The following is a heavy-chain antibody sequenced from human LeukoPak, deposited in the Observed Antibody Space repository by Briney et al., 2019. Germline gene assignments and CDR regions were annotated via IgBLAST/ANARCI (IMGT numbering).Heavy chain of an antibody. J-gene: IGHJ6*02. D-gene: IGHD6-19*01. CDR3: ARDQGIAVAGTLRYGMDV. CDR1: GDSVSSNSAA. CDR2: TYYRSKCYN. Sequence: SQTLSLTCAISGDSVSSNSAAWNWIRQSPSRGLEWLGRTYYRSKCYNDYAGSVKIRIDINPDTSKNQFSLQLNSVTPEDTAVYYCARDQGIAVAGTLRYGMDVWGQGTTVTVSS. V-gene: IGHV6-1*01.